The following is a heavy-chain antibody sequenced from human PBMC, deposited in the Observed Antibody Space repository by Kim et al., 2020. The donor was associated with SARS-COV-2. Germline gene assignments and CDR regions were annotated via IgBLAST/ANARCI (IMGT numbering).Heavy chain of an antibody. CDR3: AKSRLEIAVAGIDY. V-gene: IGHV3-23*01. Sequence: ADSVKGRFTISRDNSKNTLYLQMNSLRAEDTAVYYCAKSRLEIAVAGIDYWGQGTLVTVSS. J-gene: IGHJ4*02. D-gene: IGHD6-19*01.